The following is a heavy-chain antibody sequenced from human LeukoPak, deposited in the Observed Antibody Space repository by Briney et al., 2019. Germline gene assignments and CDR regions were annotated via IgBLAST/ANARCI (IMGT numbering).Heavy chain of an antibody. D-gene: IGHD2-15*01. CDR2: IYYSGST. V-gene: IGHV4-30-4*08. CDR3: ARGYDCSGGSCYSPDAFDI. Sequence: SQTLSLTCTVSGGSISSGDYYWSWIRQPPAKGLEWIGYIYYSGSTYYNPSLKSRVTISVDTSKNQFSLKLSSVTAADTAVYYCARGYDCSGGSCYSPDAFDIWGQGTMVTVSS. J-gene: IGHJ3*02. CDR1: GGSISSGDYY.